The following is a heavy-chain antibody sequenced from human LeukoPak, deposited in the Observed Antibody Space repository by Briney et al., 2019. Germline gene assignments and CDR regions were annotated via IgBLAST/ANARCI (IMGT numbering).Heavy chain of an antibody. V-gene: IGHV3-30*02. CDR3: ARGIYYYDSSAYGHFDY. CDR1: GFTFSSYG. J-gene: IGHJ4*02. Sequence: GGSLRLSCAASGFTFSSYGMHWVRQAPGKGLEWVAFIRYDGSNKYYADSVKGRFTISRDNSKNTLYLQMNSLRAEDTAVYYCARGIYYYDSSAYGHFDYWGQGTLVTVSS. CDR2: IRYDGSNK. D-gene: IGHD3-22*01.